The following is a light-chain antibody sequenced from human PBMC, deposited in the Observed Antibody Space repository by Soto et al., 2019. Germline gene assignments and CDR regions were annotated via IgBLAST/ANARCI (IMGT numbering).Light chain of an antibody. Sequence: QSVLPQPPSASGSPGQSVTISCPGTSSYVGGYNYVSWYQQHPGKAPKLMIYEGSKRPSGVSNRFSGSKSGNTASLTISGLQAEDEADYYCCSYAGSSTVADVLGTGTKGNV. CDR1: SSYVGGYNY. CDR2: EGS. CDR3: CSYAGSSTVADV. J-gene: IGLJ1*01. V-gene: IGLV2-23*03.